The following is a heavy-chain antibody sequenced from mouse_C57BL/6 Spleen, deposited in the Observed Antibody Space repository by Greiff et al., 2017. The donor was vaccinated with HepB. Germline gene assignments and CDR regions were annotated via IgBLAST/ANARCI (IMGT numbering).Heavy chain of an antibody. V-gene: IGHV1-81*01. CDR2: IYPRSGNT. CDR3: ARSYGNGDYAMDY. J-gene: IGHJ4*01. D-gene: IGHD2-1*01. CDR1: GYTFTSYG. Sequence: VHLVESGAELARPGASVKLSCKASGYTFTSYGISWVKQRTGQGLEWIGEIYPRSGNTYYNEKFKGKATLTADKSSSTAYMELRSLTSEDSAVYFCARSYGNGDYAMDYWGQGTSVTVSS.